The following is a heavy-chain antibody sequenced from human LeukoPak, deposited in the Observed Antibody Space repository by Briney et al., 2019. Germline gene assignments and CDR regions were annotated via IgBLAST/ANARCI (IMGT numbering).Heavy chain of an antibody. J-gene: IGHJ3*02. CDR2: IYYSGRT. CDR1: GDSINSYY. D-gene: IGHD5-24*01. Sequence: SETLSLTCTVSGDSINSYYWNWIREPPGKGLGWIGYIYYSGRTDYNPSLKSRVTISVDTSKHQFSMKLKSVTAADTAVYFCARGRWLPNAFDISGQETMVTVFS. CDR3: ARGRWLPNAFDI. V-gene: IGHV4-59*01.